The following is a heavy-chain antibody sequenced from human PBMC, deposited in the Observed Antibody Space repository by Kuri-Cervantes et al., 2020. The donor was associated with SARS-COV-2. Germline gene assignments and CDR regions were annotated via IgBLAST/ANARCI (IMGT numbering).Heavy chain of an antibody. J-gene: IGHJ5*02. Sequence: ESLKISCAVYGGSFSGYYWSWIRQPPGKGLEWIGETNHSGSTNYNPSLKSRVTISVDTSKNQFSLKLSSVTAADTAVYYCARGRIAVVPAAKAFDPWGQGTLVTVSS. CDR3: ARGRIAVVPAAKAFDP. V-gene: IGHV4-34*01. CDR1: GGSFSGYY. D-gene: IGHD2-2*01. CDR2: TNHSGST.